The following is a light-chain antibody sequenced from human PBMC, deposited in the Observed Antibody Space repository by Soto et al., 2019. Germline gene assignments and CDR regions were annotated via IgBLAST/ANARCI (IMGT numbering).Light chain of an antibody. CDR3: QHYDTYSYN. J-gene: IGKJ2*01. Sequence: DIQMTQSPSTLSAYVGDRVIITCRASQSISDSLAWYQQKPGKAPKLLIYKASILESGVPSRFSGSGSGTEFTLIINSLQPDDFATCFCQHYDTYSYNFGQGTKLEIK. CDR1: QSISDS. CDR2: KAS. V-gene: IGKV1-5*03.